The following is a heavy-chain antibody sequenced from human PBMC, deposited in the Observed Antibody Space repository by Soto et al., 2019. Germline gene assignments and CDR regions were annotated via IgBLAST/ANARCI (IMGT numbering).Heavy chain of an antibody. Sequence: QTLSLTCAISGESVSTNSATWDWIRQSPSRGLEWLGRTYYRSNYRSKWNNDYASSVRSRITITPDTSNKHFSLHLNTVSPEYMAVYFCVRASYSSTWYWYFDYWGQGALVTV. CDR3: VRASYSSTWYWYFDY. CDR2: TYYRSNYRSKWNN. V-gene: IGHV6-1*01. CDR1: GESVSTNSAT. J-gene: IGHJ4*02. D-gene: IGHD6-13*01.